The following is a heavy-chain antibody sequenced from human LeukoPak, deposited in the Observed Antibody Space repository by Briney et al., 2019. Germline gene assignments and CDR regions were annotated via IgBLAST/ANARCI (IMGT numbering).Heavy chain of an antibody. CDR1: GFTFSSYG. Sequence: PGGSLRLSCAASGFTFSSYGMHWVRQAPGKGLEWVAFIRYDGSNKYYADSVKGRFTISRDNSKNSLYLQMNSLRAEDTAVYYCARAGSGDCSSTSCPSYYYYYMDVWGKGTTVTVSS. CDR2: IRYDGSNK. D-gene: IGHD2-2*01. V-gene: IGHV3-30*02. CDR3: ARAGSGDCSSTSCPSYYYYYMDV. J-gene: IGHJ6*03.